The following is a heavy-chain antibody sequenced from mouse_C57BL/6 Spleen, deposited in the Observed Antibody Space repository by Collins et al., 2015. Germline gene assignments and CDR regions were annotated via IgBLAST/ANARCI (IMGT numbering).Heavy chain of an antibody. V-gene: IGHV3-2*02. Sequence: DVQLQESGPGLVKPSQSLSLTCTVTGYSITSDYAWNWIRQFPGNKLEWMGYINYSGSTSYNPSLKSRISITRDTSKNQFFLQLNSVTTEDTATYYCASFYYYGSQPFFDYWGQGTTLTVSS. D-gene: IGHD1-1*01. J-gene: IGHJ2*01. CDR1: GYSITSDYA. CDR2: INYSGST. CDR3: ASFYYYGSQPFFDY.